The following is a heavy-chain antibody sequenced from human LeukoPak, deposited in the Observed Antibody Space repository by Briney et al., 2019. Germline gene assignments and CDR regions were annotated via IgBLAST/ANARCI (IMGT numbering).Heavy chain of an antibody. J-gene: IGHJ4*02. V-gene: IGHV4-39*01. CDR3: ARHGSTDYFDY. Sequence: SETLSLTCAVSGGSISSATSYWGWIRQPPGKGLEWIGRIYYRGSTSYTPSLKSRVTMSVDTSKNQFSLRLSSVTAADTAVYYCARHGSTDYFDYWGQGTLVTVSS. CDR2: IYYRGST. CDR1: GGSISSATSY. D-gene: IGHD2-2*03.